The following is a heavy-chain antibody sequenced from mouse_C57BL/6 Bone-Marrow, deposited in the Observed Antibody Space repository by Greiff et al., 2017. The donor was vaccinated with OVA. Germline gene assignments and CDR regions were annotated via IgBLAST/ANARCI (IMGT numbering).Heavy chain of an antibody. CDR1: GFTFSDYG. CDR3: EREASYYYGSSPFAY. Sequence: EVMLVESGGGLVKPGGSLKLSCAASGFTFSDYGMHWVRQAPGQGLEWVAYISSGSSTIYYADTVKGRFTISRDNAKNTLFLQMTSLRSEDTAMYYCEREASYYYGSSPFAYWGQGTLVTVSA. J-gene: IGHJ3*01. CDR2: ISSGSSTI. D-gene: IGHD1-1*01. V-gene: IGHV5-17*01.